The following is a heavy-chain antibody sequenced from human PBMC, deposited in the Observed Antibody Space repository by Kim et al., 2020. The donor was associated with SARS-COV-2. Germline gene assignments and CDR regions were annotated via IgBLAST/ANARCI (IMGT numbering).Heavy chain of an antibody. CDR1: GFTFSNAW. Sequence: GGSLRLSCAASGFTFSNAWMSWVRQAPGKGLEWVGRIKSKADGGTSDYAAPVKGRFTISRDDSENTLYLQMNSLKTEDTAVYFCTTPLAEADHCDSSGYSFGGQGTLVTVSS. J-gene: IGHJ4*02. CDR2: IKSKADGGTS. V-gene: IGHV3-15*01. D-gene: IGHD3-22*01. CDR3: TTPLAEADHCDSSGYSF.